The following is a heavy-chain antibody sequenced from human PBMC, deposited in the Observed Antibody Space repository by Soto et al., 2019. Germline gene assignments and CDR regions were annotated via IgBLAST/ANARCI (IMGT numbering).Heavy chain of an antibody. V-gene: IGHV3-48*01. CDR3: ARDPHYYGSGRYYYYYYMDV. D-gene: IGHD3-10*01. CDR2: ISSSRSTI. J-gene: IGHJ6*03. Sequence: EVQLVESGGGLVQPGGSLRLSCAASGFTFSSYSMNWVRQAPGKGLEWVSYISSSRSTIYYADSVKGRFTISRDNAKNSLYLQMNSLRAEDTAVYYCARDPHYYGSGRYYYYYYMDVWGKGTTVTVSS. CDR1: GFTFSSYS.